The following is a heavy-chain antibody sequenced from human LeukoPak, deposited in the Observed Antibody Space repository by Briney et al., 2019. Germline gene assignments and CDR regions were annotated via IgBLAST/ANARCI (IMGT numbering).Heavy chain of an antibody. J-gene: IGHJ3*02. V-gene: IGHV3-30-3*01. Sequence: GGSLRLSCTASGFTFSSYAMHWVRQAPGKGLEWVAVISYDGSNKYYADSVKGRFTISRDNANNSLYLQMNSLTAEDTAVYCCARSRLPYQLLEAFDIWGLGTMVTVSS. CDR3: ARSRLPYQLLEAFDI. D-gene: IGHD2-2*01. CDR1: GFTFSSYA. CDR2: ISYDGSNK.